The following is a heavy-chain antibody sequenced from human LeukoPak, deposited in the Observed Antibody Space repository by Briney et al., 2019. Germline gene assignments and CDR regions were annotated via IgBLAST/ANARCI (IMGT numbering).Heavy chain of an antibody. Sequence: ASVKVSCKVSGYHLTELSMHCVRQAPGKGLEWMGGFDPEDGETIYAQKFQGRVTMTEDTSTDTAYMELSSLRSEDTAVYYCATARIVVVPAAIHYYFDYWGQGTLVTVSS. CDR3: ATARIVVVPAAIHYYFDY. D-gene: IGHD2-2*02. CDR1: GYHLTELS. CDR2: FDPEDGET. J-gene: IGHJ4*02. V-gene: IGHV1-24*01.